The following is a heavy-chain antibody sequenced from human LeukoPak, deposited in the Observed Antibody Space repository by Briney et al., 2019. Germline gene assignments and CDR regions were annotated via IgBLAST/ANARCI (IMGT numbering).Heavy chain of an antibody. J-gene: IGHJ5*02. CDR3: ARGPLRCWFDP. CDR2: IWYDGSNK. Sequence: PGGSLRLSCEASGFTFSSYGMHWVRQAPGKGLEWVAVIWYDGSNKYYADSVKGRFTISRDNSKNTLYLQMNSLRAQDTAVYYCARGPLRCWFDPWGQGTLVTVSS. D-gene: IGHD4-17*01. CDR1: GFTFSSYG. V-gene: IGHV3-33*01.